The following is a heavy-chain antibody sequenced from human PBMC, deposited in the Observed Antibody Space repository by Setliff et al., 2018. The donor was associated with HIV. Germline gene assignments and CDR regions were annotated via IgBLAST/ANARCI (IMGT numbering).Heavy chain of an antibody. V-gene: IGHV4-31*03. CDR3: AREVASAAAGTVDY. CDR1: GGSISSGGYY. CDR2: IHYSGNT. Sequence: PLSLTCTVSGGSISSGGYYWSWIRQHPGKGLEWIGYIHYSGNTYNNPSLNSRISISVDMSKDKFSLKLSSLTAADTAVYYCAREVASAAAGTVDYWGQGTLVTVSS. D-gene: IGHD6-13*01. J-gene: IGHJ4*02.